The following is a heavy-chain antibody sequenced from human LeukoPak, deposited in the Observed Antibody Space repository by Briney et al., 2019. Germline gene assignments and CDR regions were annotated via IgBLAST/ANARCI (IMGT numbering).Heavy chain of an antibody. Sequence: GGSLRLSCAASGFTFSSYSMNWVRQAPGKGLEWVSSISSSSSYIYYADSVKGRFTISRDNAKNSLYLQMNSLRAEDTAVYYCARLPGDFAYYYYYMDVWGKGTTVTVSS. CDR3: ARLPGDFAYYYYYMDV. V-gene: IGHV3-21*01. D-gene: IGHD4-17*01. CDR1: GFTFSSYS. CDR2: ISSSSSYI. J-gene: IGHJ6*03.